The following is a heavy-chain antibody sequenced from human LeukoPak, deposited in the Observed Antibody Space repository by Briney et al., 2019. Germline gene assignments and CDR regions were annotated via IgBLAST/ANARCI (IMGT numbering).Heavy chain of an antibody. CDR1: GFTFTNYG. CDR3: AKEKNSGYCYHFDY. D-gene: IGHD3-22*01. Sequence: GGSLRLSCAASGFTFTNYGMSWVRQAPGKGLEWVSAVSGGGGSTYYADSVKGRFTISRDNSKNTVYLQMNSLRAEDTALYYCAKEKNSGYCYHFDYWGQGTLVTVSS. J-gene: IGHJ4*02. CDR2: VSGGGGST. V-gene: IGHV3-23*01.